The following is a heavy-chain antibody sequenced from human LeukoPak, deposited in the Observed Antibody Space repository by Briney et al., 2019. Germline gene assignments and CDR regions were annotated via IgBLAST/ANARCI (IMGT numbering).Heavy chain of an antibody. CDR3: ARMGDYGDYDY. CDR1: GGSISSYY. Sequence: SETLSLTCTVSGGSISSYYWSWIRQPPGMGLEWIGYIYYSGSTNYNPSLKSRATISVDTSKNQFSLKLSSVTAADTALYYCARMGDYGDYDYWGQGTLVTVSS. CDR2: IYYSGST. V-gene: IGHV4-59*08. D-gene: IGHD4-17*01. J-gene: IGHJ4*02.